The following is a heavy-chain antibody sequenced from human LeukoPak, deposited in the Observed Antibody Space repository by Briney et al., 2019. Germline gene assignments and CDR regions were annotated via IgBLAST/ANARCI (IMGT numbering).Heavy chain of an antibody. CDR3: ARHIAVAGTDWFDP. J-gene: IGHJ5*02. D-gene: IGHD6-19*01. CDR1: GGSFTGYY. Sequence: SETLSLTCAVYGGSFTGYYWSWIRQPPGKGLEWIGEINHSGSTNYNPSRKSRVTISVDTSKNQFSLKLGSVTAADTAVYYCARHIAVAGTDWFDPWGQGTLVTVSS. V-gene: IGHV4-34*01. CDR2: INHSGST.